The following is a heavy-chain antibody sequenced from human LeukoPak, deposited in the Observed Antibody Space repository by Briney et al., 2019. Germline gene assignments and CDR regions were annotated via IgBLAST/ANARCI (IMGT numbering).Heavy chain of an antibody. CDR1: GFSISSGY. Sequence: GGSLRLSCVASGFSISSGYMTWARQAPGKALEWVSLLYSDDSAYYPDSVKGRFTISRDNSKSTLHLHMDTLRTEDTAMYYCARDPWQGSTTLHWGQGIMVTVSS. CDR3: ARDPWQGSTTLH. V-gene: IGHV3-66*02. J-gene: IGHJ4*02. D-gene: IGHD1-26*01. CDR2: LYSDDSA.